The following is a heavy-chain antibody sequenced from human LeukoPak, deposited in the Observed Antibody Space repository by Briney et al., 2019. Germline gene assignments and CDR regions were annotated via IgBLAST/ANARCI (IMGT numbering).Heavy chain of an antibody. CDR1: GFTFSSYA. D-gene: IGHD1-14*01. J-gene: IGHJ6*03. Sequence: PGGSLRLSCAASGFTFSSYAMSWVRQAPGKGLEWVSAISGSGGSTYYADSVKGRFTISRDNSKNTLYLQMNSLRAEDTAVYYCAKDSRPGSYYYYYMDVWGKGTTVTVSS. CDR2: ISGSGGST. V-gene: IGHV3-23*01. CDR3: AKDSRPGSYYYYYMDV.